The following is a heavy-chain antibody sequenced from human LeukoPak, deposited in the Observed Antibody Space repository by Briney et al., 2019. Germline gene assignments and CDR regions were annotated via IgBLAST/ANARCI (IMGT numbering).Heavy chain of an antibody. V-gene: IGHV1-2*02. CDR3: ASDLEAFHMDV. CDR2: INPNSGGT. J-gene: IGHJ6*03. CDR1: GYTFTRYR. Sequence: ASVDVSCKASGYTFTRYRISWVRQAPGQGLEWMGWINPNSGGTNHAQKFQGRVTMTRDTSISTAYMELSRLRSDDTAVYYCASDLEAFHMDVWGKGTTVTVSS.